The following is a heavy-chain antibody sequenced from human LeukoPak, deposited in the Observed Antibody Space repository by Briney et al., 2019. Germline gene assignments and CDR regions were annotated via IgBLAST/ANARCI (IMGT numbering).Heavy chain of an antibody. V-gene: IGHV1-18*01. CDR2: ISAYNGNT. CDR1: GYTFTNYG. Sequence: ASVTVSCKASGYTFTNYGISWVRQAPGQGLEWMGWISAYNGNTKYAQKFQSRVTMTTDTSTNTVSMELRSLRSDDTAVFYCARSGSHNYYYYGMDVWGQGTTVIVSS. CDR3: ARSGSHNYYYYGMDV. J-gene: IGHJ6*02. D-gene: IGHD1-26*01.